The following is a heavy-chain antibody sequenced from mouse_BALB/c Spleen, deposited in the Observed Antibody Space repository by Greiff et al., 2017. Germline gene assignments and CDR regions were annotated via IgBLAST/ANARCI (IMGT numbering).Heavy chain of an antibody. CDR2: ISSGGST. CDR1: GFTFSSYD. CDR3: ARGYDYDRAYYAMDY. Sequence: EVKLVESGGGLVKPGGSLKLSCAASGFTFSSYDMSWVRQTPEKRLEWVASISSGGSTYYPDSVKGRFTISRDNARNILYLQMSSLRSEEQAMYYCARGYDYDRAYYAMDYWGQGTSVTVSS. J-gene: IGHJ4*01. D-gene: IGHD2-4*01. V-gene: IGHV5-6-5*01.